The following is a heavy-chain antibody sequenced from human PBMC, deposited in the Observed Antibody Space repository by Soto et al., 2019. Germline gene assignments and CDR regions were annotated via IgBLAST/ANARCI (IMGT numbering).Heavy chain of an antibody. CDR2: IDSSSDTI. CDR1: GFTLSRYS. CDR3: SRAGVATIFGDS. Sequence: EVQLVESGGGLVQPGGSLRVSCAASGFTLSRYSMNWVRQAPGKGLEWLSYIDSSSDTIYYADSVKGRFIISRDNAKNSLYLQMNSLRDEDTAVYYCSRAGVATIFGDSWGQGTLVTVSS. D-gene: IGHD5-12*01. J-gene: IGHJ4*02. V-gene: IGHV3-48*02.